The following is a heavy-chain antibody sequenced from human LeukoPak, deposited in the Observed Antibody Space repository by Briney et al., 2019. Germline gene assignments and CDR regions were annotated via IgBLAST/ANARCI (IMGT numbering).Heavy chain of an antibody. D-gene: IGHD5-18*01. CDR3: ARRKRGYSYGYYYYYGMDV. CDR2: IYYSGST. V-gene: IGHV4-39*01. CDR1: GGSISSSCYY. Sequence: SETLSLTCPVSGGSISSSCYYWGWIRQPPGKGLEWMGGIYYSGSTYYNPSLKSRVTISVDTSKNQFSLKLSSVTAADTAVYYCARRKRGYSYGYYYYYGMDVWGQGTTVTVSS. J-gene: IGHJ6*02.